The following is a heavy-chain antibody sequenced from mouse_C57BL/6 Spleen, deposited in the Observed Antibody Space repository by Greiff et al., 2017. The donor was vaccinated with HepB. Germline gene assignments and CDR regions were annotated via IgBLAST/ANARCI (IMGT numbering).Heavy chain of an antibody. J-gene: IGHJ2*01. Sequence: VQLKQSGAELARPGASVKMSCKASGYTFTSYTMHWVKQRPGQGLEWIGYINPSSGYTKYNQKFKDKATLTADKSSSTAYMQLSSLTSEDSAVYYCARSYYGSSCLGYWGQGTTLTVSS. CDR3: ARSYYGSSCLGY. V-gene: IGHV1-4*01. D-gene: IGHD1-1*01. CDR1: GYTFTSYT. CDR2: INPSSGYT.